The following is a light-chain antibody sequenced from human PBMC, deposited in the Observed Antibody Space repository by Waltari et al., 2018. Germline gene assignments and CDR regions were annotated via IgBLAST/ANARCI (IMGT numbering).Light chain of an antibody. CDR1: QSLVYSDGNTY. Sequence: DVVMSQSPLSLPVTLGQPASISCRSSQSLVYSDGNTYLSWFQQRPGQSPRRLISKVSNRDSGVPDRFSGSGSGKNFTLKISKMEAEDVGVYYCMQGTYWPGTFGQGTKVEIK. CDR3: MQGTYWPGT. V-gene: IGKV2-30*01. CDR2: KVS. J-gene: IGKJ1*01.